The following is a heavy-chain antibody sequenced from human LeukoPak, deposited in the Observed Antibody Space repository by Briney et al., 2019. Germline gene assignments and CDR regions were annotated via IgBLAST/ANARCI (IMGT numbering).Heavy chain of an antibody. CDR3: AKVLGNSESMEPVFDY. J-gene: IGHJ4*02. V-gene: IGHV3-23*01. CDR2: ISGSGGST. D-gene: IGHD4-23*01. Sequence: PGGSLRLSCAASGFTFSSYSMNWVRQAPGKGLEWVSAISGSGGSTYYADSVKGRFTISRDHSKNTLYLQMNSLRAEDTAVYYCAKVLGNSESMEPVFDYWGQGTLVTVSS. CDR1: GFTFSSYS.